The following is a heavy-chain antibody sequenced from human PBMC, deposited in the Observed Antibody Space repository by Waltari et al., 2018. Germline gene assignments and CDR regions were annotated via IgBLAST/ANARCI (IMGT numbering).Heavy chain of an antibody. CDR2: INPSGGST. V-gene: IGHV1-46*01. D-gene: IGHD6-13*01. Sequence: QVQLVQSGAEVKKPGASVKVSCKASGYTFTSYYMHWVRQAPGQGLEWMGIINPSGGSTRYAQKFQDRVTMTRDTSTSTVYMELSSLRSEDTAVYYCARDETAAAADYWGQGTLVTVSS. CDR3: ARDETAAAADY. CDR1: GYTFTSYY. J-gene: IGHJ4*02.